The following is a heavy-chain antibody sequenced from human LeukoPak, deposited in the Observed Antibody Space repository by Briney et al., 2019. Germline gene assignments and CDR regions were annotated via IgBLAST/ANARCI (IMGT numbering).Heavy chain of an antibody. J-gene: IGHJ3*02. CDR3: ARDMVPYCGGDCYPLGDLAFDI. Sequence: ASVKVSRKASGYTFTSYYMHWVRQAPGQGLEWMGIINPSGGSTSYAQKFQGRVTMTRDTSTSTVYMELSSLRSEDTAVYYCARDMVPYCGGDCYPLGDLAFDIWGQGTMVTVSS. CDR1: GYTFTSYY. CDR2: INPSGGST. V-gene: IGHV1-46*01. D-gene: IGHD2-21*02.